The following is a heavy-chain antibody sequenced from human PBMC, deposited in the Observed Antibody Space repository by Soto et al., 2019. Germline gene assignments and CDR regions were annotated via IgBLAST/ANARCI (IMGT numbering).Heavy chain of an antibody. CDR3: ARETNGMDV. CDR2: INAHSGGT. Sequence: ASVKVSCKASGFSFTGYYIHWLRQAPGQGLEWMGWINAHSGGTEYAQKLQGRVTMTRDKSIATAYMTLTRLTSEDTAVYYCARETNGMDVWGQGTTVTVSS. J-gene: IGHJ6*02. D-gene: IGHD1-7*01. CDR1: GFSFTGYY. V-gene: IGHV1-2*02.